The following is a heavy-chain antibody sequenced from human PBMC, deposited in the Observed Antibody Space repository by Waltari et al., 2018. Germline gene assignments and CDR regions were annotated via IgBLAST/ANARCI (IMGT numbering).Heavy chain of an antibody. J-gene: IGHJ4*02. CDR2: MHNSGST. D-gene: IGHD3-3*01. CDR3: ARAGRYDFWNLHY. V-gene: IGHV4-59*11. Sequence: QVQLLESGPGLVKPSETLSLTCSVSGGSITSHYWNWIRQPPGKGLEWIGYMHNSGSTNLNPFFKSRVTISLDTSKNQLSLTVNSVTAVDTAVYYCARAGRYDFWNLHYWGQGILVAVSS. CDR1: GGSITSHY.